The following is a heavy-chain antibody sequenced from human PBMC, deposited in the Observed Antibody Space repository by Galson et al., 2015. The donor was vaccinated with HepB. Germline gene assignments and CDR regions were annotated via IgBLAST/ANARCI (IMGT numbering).Heavy chain of an antibody. J-gene: IGHJ4*02. D-gene: IGHD1-26*01. CDR1: GYTFTSYY. V-gene: IGHV1-46*01. Sequence: SVKVSCKASGYTFTSYYIHWVRQAPGQGLEWMGIINPTTGTTNYAQKFQGRVTMTRDTSTSTVYMELSSLRSEDTAVYYCARLGSMGPTANDYWGQGTLVTVSS. CDR2: INPTTGTT. CDR3: ARLGSMGPTANDY.